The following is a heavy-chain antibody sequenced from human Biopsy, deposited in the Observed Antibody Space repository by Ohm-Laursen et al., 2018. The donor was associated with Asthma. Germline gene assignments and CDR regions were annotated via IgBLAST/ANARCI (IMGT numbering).Heavy chain of an antibody. Sequence: ASVKVSCKTSGYTFNSAGITWVRQAPGQVLEWMGRISVYNGNTKVAQKLQDRVTMITDTSTSTAYTELRSLRSDDTAVYFCARAVDYSHYYGIDVWGQGTTVTVS. CDR2: ISVYNGNT. CDR3: ARAVDYSHYYGIDV. D-gene: IGHD3-10*01. V-gene: IGHV1-18*01. J-gene: IGHJ6*02. CDR1: GYTFNSAG.